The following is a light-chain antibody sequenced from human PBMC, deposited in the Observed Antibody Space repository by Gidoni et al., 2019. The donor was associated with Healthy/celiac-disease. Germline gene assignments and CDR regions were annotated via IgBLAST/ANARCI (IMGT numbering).Light chain of an antibody. V-gene: IGKV1-NL1*01. CDR2: AAS. Sequence: DIKMTKSPSSLSASVGDGVTITCRTSQGISNSLAWYQQKPGKAPKLLLYAASRLESGVPSRFRGSGSGTDYTPTISSLQPEDFATYYCQQYYSTSGFTFGPGTKVEIK. CDR1: QGISNS. CDR3: QQYYSTSGFT. J-gene: IGKJ3*01.